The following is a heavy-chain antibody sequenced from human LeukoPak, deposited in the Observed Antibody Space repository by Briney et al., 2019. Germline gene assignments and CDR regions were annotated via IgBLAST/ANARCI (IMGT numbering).Heavy chain of an antibody. CDR3: ARMVHSSGYLVNP. V-gene: IGHV4-59*01. D-gene: IGHD3-22*01. CDR1: GGSISSYY. Sequence: SETLSHTCTVSGGSISSYYWSWIRQPPGKGLEWIGYIYYSGSTNYNPSLKSRVTISVDTSKNQFSLNLRSVTAADTAVYYCARMVHSSGYLVNPWDQGTLVTVSS. J-gene: IGHJ5*02. CDR2: IYYSGST.